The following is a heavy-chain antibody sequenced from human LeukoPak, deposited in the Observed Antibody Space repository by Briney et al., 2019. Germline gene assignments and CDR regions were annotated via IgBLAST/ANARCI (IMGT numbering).Heavy chain of an antibody. V-gene: IGHV1-24*01. CDR3: ATVPYSSSSGAFDY. D-gene: IGHD6-6*01. CDR2: FDPKDGET. Sequence: ASVKVSCKVSGYTLTELSMHWVRQAPGQGLEWMGGFDPKDGETSYAQKFQGRVTMTEDTSTDTAYMELSSLRSEDTAVYYCATVPYSSSSGAFDYWGQGTLVTVSS. CDR1: GYTLTELS. J-gene: IGHJ4*02.